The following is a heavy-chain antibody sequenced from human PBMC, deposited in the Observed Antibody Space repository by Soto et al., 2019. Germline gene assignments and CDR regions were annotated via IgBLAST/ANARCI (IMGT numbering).Heavy chain of an antibody. V-gene: IGHV3-7*03. J-gene: IGHJ6*02. CDR3: ARDTGVVPPADWYLFYGMDV. CDR2: IKQDGSEK. D-gene: IGHD2-2*01. Sequence: GGSLRLSCAASGFTFSSYWMTWVRQAPGKGLESVANIKQDGSEKYYVDSVKGRFTISRDNAKNSLYLQMNSLRAEDTAVYYCARDTGVVPPADWYLFYGMDVWGQGTTVTVSS. CDR1: GFTFSSYW.